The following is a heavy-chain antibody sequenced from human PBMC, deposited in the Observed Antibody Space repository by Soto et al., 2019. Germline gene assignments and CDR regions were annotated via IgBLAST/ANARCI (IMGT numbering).Heavy chain of an antibody. CDR1: GFTLSRYA. J-gene: IGHJ4*02. Sequence: GDLRLSCEASGFTLSRYAMNWVLQAPGQGLQWVSYISSSSDIMYYEDSVKGRFAISRDNAKKSLFLQMNSLRPEDTAVYYCAKDLGSYLSQAFDYWGLGTLV. CDR2: ISSSSDIM. CDR3: AKDLGSYLSQAFDY. V-gene: IGHV3-48*03. D-gene: IGHD1-26*01.